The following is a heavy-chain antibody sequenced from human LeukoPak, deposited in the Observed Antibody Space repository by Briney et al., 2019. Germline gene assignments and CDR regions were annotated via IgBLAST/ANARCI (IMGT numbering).Heavy chain of an antibody. J-gene: IGHJ4*02. CDR3: ARTTYDILTGYPYYFDY. Sequence: PSETLSLTCAVYGGSFSGYYWSWIRQPPGKGLEWIGEINHSGSTNYNPSLKSRVTISVDTSKNQFSLKLSSVTAADTAVYYCARTTYDILTGYPYYFDYWGQGTLVTVSS. CDR2: INHSGST. V-gene: IGHV4-34*01. CDR1: GGSFSGYY. D-gene: IGHD3-9*01.